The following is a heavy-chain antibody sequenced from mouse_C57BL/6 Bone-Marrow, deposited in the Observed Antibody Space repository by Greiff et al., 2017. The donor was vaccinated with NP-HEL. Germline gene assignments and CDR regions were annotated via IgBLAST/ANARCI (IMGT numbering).Heavy chain of an antibody. Sequence: QVQLQQSGAELAKPGASVKLSCKASGYTFTSYWMHWVKQRPGQGLEWIGYINPSSGYTKYNQKFKDKATLTVDKSSSTAYMQLSSLTYEDSAVYYCARAYDYVLSMDYWGQGTSVTVSS. CDR1: GYTFTSYW. CDR3: ARAYDYVLSMDY. V-gene: IGHV1-7*01. D-gene: IGHD2-4*01. CDR2: INPSSGYT. J-gene: IGHJ4*01.